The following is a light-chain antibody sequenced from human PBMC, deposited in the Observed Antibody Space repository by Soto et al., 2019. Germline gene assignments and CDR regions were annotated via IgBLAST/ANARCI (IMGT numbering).Light chain of an antibody. V-gene: IGKV3-15*01. CDR2: AAS. CDR3: QQYNNWPYT. CDR1: QSVSSY. J-gene: IGKJ2*01. Sequence: ETVLTQSPPTLSLSPGERATLSCRASQSVSSYLAWYQQKPGQAPRLLIYAASARATGIPARFSGSGSGTDFTLTISSLQSEDFAVYYCQQYNNWPYTFGQGTKVDI.